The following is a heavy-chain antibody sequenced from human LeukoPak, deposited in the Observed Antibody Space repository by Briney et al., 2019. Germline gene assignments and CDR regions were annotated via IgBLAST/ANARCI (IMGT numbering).Heavy chain of an antibody. CDR3: ARVYDFWSEQNWFDP. V-gene: IGHV4-59*01. D-gene: IGHD3-3*01. Sequence: PGGSLRLSCAASGFTFSNAWMSWIRQPPGKGLEWIGYIYYSGSTNYNPPLKSRVTISVDTSKNQFSLKLSSVTAADTAVYYCARVYDFWSEQNWFDPWGQGTLVTVSS. CDR2: IYYSGST. J-gene: IGHJ5*02. CDR1: GFTFSNAW.